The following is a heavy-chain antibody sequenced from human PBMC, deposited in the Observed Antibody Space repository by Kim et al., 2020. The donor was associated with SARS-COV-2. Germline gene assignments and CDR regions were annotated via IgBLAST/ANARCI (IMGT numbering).Heavy chain of an antibody. D-gene: IGHD3-3*01. CDR1: GGSISSGGYY. Sequence: SETLSLTCTVSGGSISSGGYYWSWIHQHPGKGLEWIGYIYYSGSTYYNPSLKSRVTISVDTSKNQFSLKLSSVTAADTAVYYCARVLWSGYTSYDYYYYMDVWGKGTTVTVSS. CDR3: ARVLWSGYTSYDYYYYMDV. J-gene: IGHJ6*03. CDR2: IYYSGST. V-gene: IGHV4-31*03.